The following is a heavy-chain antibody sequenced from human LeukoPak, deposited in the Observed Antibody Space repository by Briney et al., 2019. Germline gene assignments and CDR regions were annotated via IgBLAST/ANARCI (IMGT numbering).Heavy chain of an antibody. CDR1: GFTFSSYD. J-gene: IGHJ4*02. D-gene: IGHD3-3*01. V-gene: IGHV3-48*03. CDR3: ARDYDFTDDY. CDR2: ISSSGSTI. Sequence: GGSLRLSCAASGFTFSSYDMSWVRQAPGKGLEWVSYISSSGSTIYYADSVKGRFTISRDNAKNSLYLQMNSLRAEDTAVYYCARDYDFTDDYWGQGTLVTVSS.